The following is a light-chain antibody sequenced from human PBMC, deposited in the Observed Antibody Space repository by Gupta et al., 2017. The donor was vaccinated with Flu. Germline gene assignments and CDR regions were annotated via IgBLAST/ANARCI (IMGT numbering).Light chain of an antibody. J-gene: IGKJ4*01. CDR3: RRADNFPSS. Sequence: DIQMTQSPSSVSASVGDRVTITCRVRQDISSWLVWYQQKPEQAPKLLIYAATSAQSGVPSRFSGSGSTADITLTTSIRPPEDFATYYCRRADNFPSSFGGGTRLEI. CDR2: AAT. V-gene: IGKV1-12*01. CDR1: QDISSW.